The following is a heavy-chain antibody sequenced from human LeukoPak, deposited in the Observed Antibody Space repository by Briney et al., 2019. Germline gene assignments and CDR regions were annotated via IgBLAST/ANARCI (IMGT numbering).Heavy chain of an antibody. Sequence: PSETLSLTCTVSGGSISSYYWGWIRQPPGKGLEWIGNTYHSGRTYSNPSLKSRVTISVDTSKNQFSLKLTSVTAADTAVYYCARAKGYCSGNACDSPFDSWGQGTLVTASS. V-gene: IGHV4-59*08. CDR2: TYHSGRT. CDR1: GGSISSYY. D-gene: IGHD2-15*01. J-gene: IGHJ4*02. CDR3: ARAKGYCSGNACDSPFDS.